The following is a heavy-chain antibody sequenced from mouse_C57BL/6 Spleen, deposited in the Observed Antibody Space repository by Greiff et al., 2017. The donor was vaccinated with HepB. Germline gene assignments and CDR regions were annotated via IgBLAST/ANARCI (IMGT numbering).Heavy chain of an antibody. V-gene: IGHV3-8*01. J-gene: IGHJ1*03. CDR2: ISYSGST. D-gene: IGHD2-3*01. Sequence: EVKLMESGPGLAKPSQTLSLTCSVTGYSITSDYWNWIRKFPGNKLEYMGYISYSGSTYYNPSLKSRISITRDTSKNQYYLQLNSVTTEDTATYYCARYNGYYPWYFDVWGTGTTVTVSS. CDR3: ARYNGYYPWYFDV. CDR1: GYSITSDY.